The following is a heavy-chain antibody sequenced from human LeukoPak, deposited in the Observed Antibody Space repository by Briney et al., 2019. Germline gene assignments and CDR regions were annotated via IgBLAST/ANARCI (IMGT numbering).Heavy chain of an antibody. Sequence: SETLSLTCAVYGVSFSGYYWTWIRQRPGRGLEWIGEINHSGSTNYNPSLKSRVTISVDTSKSQFSLKLNSVTAADTAMYYCARGRDPYWGQGTLVTVSS. CDR3: ARGRDPY. D-gene: IGHD5-24*01. CDR1: GVSFSGYY. CDR2: INHSGST. J-gene: IGHJ4*02. V-gene: IGHV4-34*01.